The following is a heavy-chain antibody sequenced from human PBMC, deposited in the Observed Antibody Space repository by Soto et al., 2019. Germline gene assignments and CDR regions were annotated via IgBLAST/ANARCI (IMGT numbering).Heavy chain of an antibody. Sequence: QVQLVESGGGLVKPGGSLRLSCAASGFTFSDYDMSWIRQAPGKGLEWVSYVSCSGTTIYYGDSVKGRFTIFRDNSKNLLYLQMNSLRAEDTAVYYCARMGPRAARPSYWGQGTLVTVSS. J-gene: IGHJ4*02. V-gene: IGHV3-11*01. CDR3: ARMGPRAARPSY. CDR2: VSCSGTTI. CDR1: GFTFSDYD. D-gene: IGHD6-6*01.